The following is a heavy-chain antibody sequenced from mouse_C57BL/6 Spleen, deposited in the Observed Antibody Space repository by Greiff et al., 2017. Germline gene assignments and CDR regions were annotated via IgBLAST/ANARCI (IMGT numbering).Heavy chain of an antibody. D-gene: IGHD1-1*01. J-gene: IGHJ4*01. CDR1: GFTFSSYG. CDR3: ASRTTVVSYYYAMDY. Sequence: EVKLVESGGDLVTPGGSLKLSCAASGFTFSSYGMSWVRQTPDKRLEWVATISSGGSYTYYPDSVKGRFTISRDNAKNTLYLQMSSLKSEDTAMYYCASRTTVVSYYYAMDYWGQGTSVTVSS. V-gene: IGHV5-6*02. CDR2: ISSGGSYT.